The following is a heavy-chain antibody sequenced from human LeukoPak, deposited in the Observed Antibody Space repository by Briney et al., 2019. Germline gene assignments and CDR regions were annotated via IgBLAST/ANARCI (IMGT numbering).Heavy chain of an antibody. CDR1: GGSSSSGSYY. J-gene: IGHJ6*03. D-gene: IGHD3-10*01. CDR3: ARHPMSPYGLVMDV. V-gene: IGHV4-39*01. CDR2: SYYSGNA. Sequence: SENLSPTCSVSGGSSSSGSYYWGWIRQPPGKGLEWIGSSYYSGNAHYNPSLKRRVTISVGTSKNQFSLKLSSVTAADTAVYYCARHPMSPYGLVMDVWGKGTTVTVSS.